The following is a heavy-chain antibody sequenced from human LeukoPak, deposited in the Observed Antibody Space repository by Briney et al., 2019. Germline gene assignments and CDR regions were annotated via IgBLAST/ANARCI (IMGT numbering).Heavy chain of an antibody. V-gene: IGHV3-74*01. CDR1: GFTFSNYW. J-gene: IGHJ4*02. Sequence: PGGSLRLSCAASGFTFSNYWMHWVRQAPGKGLVWVSRINGDSSTTAYADSVKGRFTISRDNAKNTAYLQINSLGAEDTAVYYCVRLKGGYWGQGTLVTVSS. CDR2: INGDSSTT. D-gene: IGHD1-26*01. CDR3: VRLKGGY.